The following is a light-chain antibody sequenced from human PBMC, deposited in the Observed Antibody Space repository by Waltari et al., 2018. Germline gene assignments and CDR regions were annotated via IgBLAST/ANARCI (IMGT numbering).Light chain of an antibody. V-gene: IGLV3-21*04. CDR3: HVWHPHVDPGV. CDR2: YDR. CDR1: NIGTYS. J-gene: IGLJ1*01. Sequence: SYVVTQPPSVSLAPGETATSHCGGENIGTYSVHRYQQKAGQARVLVIFYDRDRPSGIPDRFSGSNSGNTATLTISRVEAGDEARYYCHVWHPHVDPGVFGTGTEVTVL.